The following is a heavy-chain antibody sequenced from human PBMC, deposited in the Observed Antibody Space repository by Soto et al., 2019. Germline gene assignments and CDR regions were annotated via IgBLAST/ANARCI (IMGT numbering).Heavy chain of an antibody. D-gene: IGHD5-18*01. V-gene: IGHV1-18*01. CDR3: ARGPALNVNTAQKFDY. CDR2: ISAYNGNT. J-gene: IGHJ4*02. Sequence: QVQLVQSGAEVKKPGASVKVSCKVSGYTFTSYGISWVRQAPGQGLEWMGWISAYNGNTNYAQRLQGRVTLTTDTSTSTAYMELSSLRSDDTAVYFCARGPALNVNTAQKFDYWGQGTLVTVSS. CDR1: GYTFTSYG.